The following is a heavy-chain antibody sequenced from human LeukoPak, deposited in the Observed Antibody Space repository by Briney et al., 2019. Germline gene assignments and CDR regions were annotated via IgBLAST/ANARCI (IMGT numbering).Heavy chain of an antibody. CDR1: GYTLTELS. V-gene: IGHV1-24*01. D-gene: IGHD3-10*01. CDR3: ASMVRGVIIALNY. J-gene: IGHJ4*02. Sequence: ASVKVSCKVSGYTLTELSMHWVRQAPGKGLEWMGGFDPEDGETNYAQKFQGRVTMTADTSTDTAYVELSSLRSEDTAVYYSASMVRGVIIALNYWGQGTLVTVSS. CDR2: FDPEDGET.